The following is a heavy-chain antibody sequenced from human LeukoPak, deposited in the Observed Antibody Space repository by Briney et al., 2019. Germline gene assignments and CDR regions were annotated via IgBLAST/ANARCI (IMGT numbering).Heavy chain of an antibody. J-gene: IGHJ4*02. CDR2: IRYDGSNK. Sequence: GGSLRLSCAASGFTFSSYGMHWVRQAPGKGLEWVAFIRYDGSNKYYADSVKGRFTISRDNSKNTLYLQMNSLRAEDTAVYYCARGDKLNVPVDYWGQGTLVTVSS. CDR1: GFTFSSYG. V-gene: IGHV3-30*02. CDR3: ARGDKLNVPVDY. D-gene: IGHD2-8*02.